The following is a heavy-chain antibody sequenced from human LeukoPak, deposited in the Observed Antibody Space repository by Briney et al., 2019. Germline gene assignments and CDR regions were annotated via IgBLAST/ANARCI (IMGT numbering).Heavy chain of an antibody. V-gene: IGHV3-9*01. D-gene: IGHD3-10*01. Sequence: GRSLRLSCAASGFTFDNYAMHWVRQAPGKGLEWVSGISWNSGSIGYADSVKGRFTISRDNAKNSLYLQMNSLRAEDTALYYCAKDISPITMVRGVSRGYYMDVWGKGTTVTVSS. CDR2: ISWNSGSI. CDR1: GFTFDNYA. CDR3: AKDISPITMVRGVSRGYYMDV. J-gene: IGHJ6*03.